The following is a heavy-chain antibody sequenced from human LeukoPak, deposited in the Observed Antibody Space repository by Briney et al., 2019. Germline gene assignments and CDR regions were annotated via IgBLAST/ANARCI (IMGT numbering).Heavy chain of an antibody. D-gene: IGHD1-26*01. CDR1: DFTFSSYN. CDR3: AKRSGSYEGPGY. V-gene: IGHV3-21*04. Sequence: GGSLRFSCAASDFTFSSYNMNWVRQAPGKGLEWVSSISSTSRYIYYADSVKGRFTISRDNSKNTLYLQMNSLRAEDTAVYYCAKRSGSYEGPGYWGQGTLVTVSS. J-gene: IGHJ4*02. CDR2: ISSTSRYI.